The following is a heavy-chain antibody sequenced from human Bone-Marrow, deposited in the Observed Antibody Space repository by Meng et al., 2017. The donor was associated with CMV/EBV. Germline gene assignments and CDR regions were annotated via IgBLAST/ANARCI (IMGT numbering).Heavy chain of an antibody. CDR2: RRI. CDR1: VLQWFL. J-gene: IGHJ4*01. V-gene: IGHV4-34*01. Sequence: SETLSPTCAVWVLQWFLLELDPPPPRQGTGVDWGNRRINYNPSLKSRVTISADTSKGLFSLKLNSVTAADTAVYYCARGWEGFGGDRAFDYWGHGTLVTVSS. D-gene: IGHD3-10*01. CDR3: ARGWEGFGGDRAFDY.